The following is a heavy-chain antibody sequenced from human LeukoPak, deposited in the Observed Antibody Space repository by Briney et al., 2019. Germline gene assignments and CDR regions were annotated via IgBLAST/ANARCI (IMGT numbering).Heavy chain of an antibody. D-gene: IGHD3-22*01. CDR3: ARDDTYYYDSSGYYYFDY. J-gene: IGHJ4*02. CDR2: IIPILGIA. Sequence: ASVKVSCKASGGTFSSYAISWVRQAPGQGLEWMGRIIPILGIANYAQKFQGRVTITADKSTSTAYMELSSPRSEDTAVYYCARDDTYYYDSSGYYYFDYWGQGTLVTVSS. V-gene: IGHV1-69*04. CDR1: GGTFSSYA.